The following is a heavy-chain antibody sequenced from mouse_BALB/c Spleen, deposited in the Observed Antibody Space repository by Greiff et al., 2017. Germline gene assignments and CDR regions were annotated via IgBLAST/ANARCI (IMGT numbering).Heavy chain of an antibody. CDR2: ISNGGGST. Sequence: EVQLMESGGGLVQPGGSLKLSCAASGFTFSSYTMSWVRQTPEKRLEWVAYISNGGGSTYYPDTVKGRFTISRDNAKNTLYLQMSSLKSEDTAMYYCARHPSSTMITAWFAYWGQGTLVTVSA. V-gene: IGHV5-12-2*01. CDR3: ARHPSSTMITAWFAY. CDR1: GFTFSSYT. J-gene: IGHJ3*01. D-gene: IGHD2-4*01.